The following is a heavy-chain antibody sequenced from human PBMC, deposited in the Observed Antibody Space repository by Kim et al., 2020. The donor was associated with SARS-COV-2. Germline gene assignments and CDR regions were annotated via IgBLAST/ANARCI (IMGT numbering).Heavy chain of an antibody. CDR3: ARDPDY. J-gene: IGHJ4*02. V-gene: IGHV3-11*05. CDR2: SSSSYT. Sequence: SSSSYTSYAASGKGRFTIPRDNAKNSLYLQMNSLRAEDTAVYYCARDPDYWGQGTLVTVSS.